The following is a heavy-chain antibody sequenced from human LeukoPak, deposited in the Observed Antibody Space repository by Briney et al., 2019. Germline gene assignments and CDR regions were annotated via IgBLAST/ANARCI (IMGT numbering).Heavy chain of an antibody. CDR3: ARGGYFDY. V-gene: IGHV4-34*01. D-gene: IGHD3-10*01. J-gene: IGHJ4*02. Sequence: SETLSLTCAVYGGSFSGYYWSWVRQPPGKGLEWIGEINHSGSTNYNPSLKSRVTISVDTSKNQFSLKLSSVTAADTAVYYCARGGYFDYWGQGTLVTVSS. CDR1: GGSFSGYY. CDR2: INHSGST.